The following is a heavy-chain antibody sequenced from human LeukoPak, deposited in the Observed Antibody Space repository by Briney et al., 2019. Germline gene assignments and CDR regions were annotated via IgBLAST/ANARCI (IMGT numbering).Heavy chain of an antibody. D-gene: IGHD2-2*01. J-gene: IGHJ6*03. CDR1: GYSFTSYW. V-gene: IGHV5-51*01. CDR3: ARQIGVCSSTSCPESHYYYMDV. CDR2: IYPGDSDT. Sequence: GESLKISCKGSGYSFTSYWIGWVRQMPGKGLERMGIIYPGDSDTRYSPSFQGQVTISADKSISTAYLQWSSLKASDTAMYYRARQIGVCSSTSCPESHYYYMDVWGKGTTVTVSS.